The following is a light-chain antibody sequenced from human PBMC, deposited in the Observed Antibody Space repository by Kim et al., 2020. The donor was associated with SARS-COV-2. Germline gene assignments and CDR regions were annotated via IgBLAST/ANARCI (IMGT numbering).Light chain of an antibody. CDR1: SGSIASEY. CDR3: QSFDSGSLTVI. V-gene: IGLV6-57*03. J-gene: IGLJ2*01. CDR2: EDD. Sequence: TRAISCARSSGSIASEYVQWDQQRPGSAPTTLIYEDDQRHAGVSDRFSGSIDSSSNSASLAITGLKAEDEADYFCQSFDSGSLTVIFGGGTQLTVL.